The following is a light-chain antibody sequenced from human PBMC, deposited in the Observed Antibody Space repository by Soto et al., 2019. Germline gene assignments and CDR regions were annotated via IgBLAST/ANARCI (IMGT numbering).Light chain of an antibody. CDR3: QQYGRSPFT. V-gene: IGKV3-20*01. CDR2: GAS. J-gene: IGKJ3*01. CDR1: QSVSSSY. Sequence: EIVLTQSPGTLSLSPGERATLSCRASQSVSSSYLAWYQQNPGQAPRLLIYGASSRATGIPGRFSGSGSGTDFTLTISRLEPEDFAVYYCQQYGRSPFTFGPGTKWISN.